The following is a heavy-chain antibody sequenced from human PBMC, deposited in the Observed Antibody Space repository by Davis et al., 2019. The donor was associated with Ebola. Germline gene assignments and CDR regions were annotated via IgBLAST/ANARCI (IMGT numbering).Heavy chain of an antibody. CDR3: ARGPESCRSFSCPYYFDS. CDR1: GYTFSNYD. Sequence: ASVKVSCKASGYTFSNYDINWVRQATGQGLEWVGWMNPNSGNTGYAQKFQGRVTMTRNTSISTAYMELSSLRSEDTAAYYCARGPESCRSFSCPYYFDSWGQGTLVAVSS. D-gene: IGHD2-2*01. J-gene: IGHJ4*02. V-gene: IGHV1-8*02. CDR2: MNPNSGNT.